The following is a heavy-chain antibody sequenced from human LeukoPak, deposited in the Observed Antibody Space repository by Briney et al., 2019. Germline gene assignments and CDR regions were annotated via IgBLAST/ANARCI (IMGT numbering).Heavy chain of an antibody. CDR1: GYTFTTYW. D-gene: IGHD2-8*01. CDR2: IYPGDSDT. CDR3: ARTSRGYCTNGVCYPDY. Sequence: GESLKISCKGSGYTFTTYWIGWVRQMPGKGLEWMGMIYPGDSDTRYSPSFQGQVTISADKSIDTAYLQWSSLRASDTALYYCARTSRGYCTNGVCYPDYWGQGTLVTVSS. J-gene: IGHJ4*02. V-gene: IGHV5-51*01.